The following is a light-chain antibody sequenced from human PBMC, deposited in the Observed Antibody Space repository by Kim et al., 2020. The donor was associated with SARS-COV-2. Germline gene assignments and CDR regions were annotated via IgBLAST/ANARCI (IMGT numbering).Light chain of an antibody. CDR3: QVWDSGTVV. J-gene: IGLJ2*01. CDR1: KLGDKY. V-gene: IGLV3-1*01. Sequence: SYELTQPPSVSVSPGQTATITCSGDKLGDKYSCWYQQRPGQSPVLVIYHDAKRPSGIPERFSASNAGTTATLTISETQAMDEADYYCQVWDSGTVVFGGGTQLTVL. CDR2: HDA.